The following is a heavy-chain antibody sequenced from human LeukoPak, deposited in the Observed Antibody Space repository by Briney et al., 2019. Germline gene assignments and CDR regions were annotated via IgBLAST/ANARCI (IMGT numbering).Heavy chain of an antibody. CDR2: ISSSSSYI. J-gene: IGHJ4*02. D-gene: IGHD4-17*01. CDR3: AREGFYGDYVFDY. CDR1: GFTFSSYS. Sequence: PGGSLRLSCAASGFTFSSYSMNWVRQAPGKGLEWVSSISSSSSYIYYADSVKGRFTISRDNAKNSLYLQMNSLRAEDTAVYYCAREGFYGDYVFDYWGQGTLVTVSS. V-gene: IGHV3-21*01.